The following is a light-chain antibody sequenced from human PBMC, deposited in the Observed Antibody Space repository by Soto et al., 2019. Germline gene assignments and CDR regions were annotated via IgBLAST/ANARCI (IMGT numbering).Light chain of an antibody. V-gene: IGKV1-39*01. CDR1: QNIRSY. J-gene: IGKJ1*01. CDR3: QQGYTTRWT. Sequence: DIQMTQSPTSLSASVGDRVTITCRASQNIRSYLNWYQQIPGKAPNLLICATSILQTGVPSRFSGSGTGTDFTLTINGLQPEDFATYYCQQGYTTRWTFGQGTKVEIK. CDR2: ATS.